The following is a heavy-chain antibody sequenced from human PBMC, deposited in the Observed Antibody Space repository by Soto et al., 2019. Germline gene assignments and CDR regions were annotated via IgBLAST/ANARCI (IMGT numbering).Heavy chain of an antibody. J-gene: IGHJ6*02. CDR2: VIPIFATT. CDR3: ARVRGGHYQYYYHYYNMAV. V-gene: IGHV1-69*01. CDR1: GGTFSNYA. Sequence: QVQLVQSGAEVRKPGSSVRISCRASGGTFSNYAFSGVRQVPGQGLEWMGGVIPIFATTNHAQKFRGRVAITAVESTSTVYMELSSLRAEDTAVYYCARVRGGHYQYYYHYYNMAVWGQGTTVTVSS. D-gene: IGHD3-3*01.